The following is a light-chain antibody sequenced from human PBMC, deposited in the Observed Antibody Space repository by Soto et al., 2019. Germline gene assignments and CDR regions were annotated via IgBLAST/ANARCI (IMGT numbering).Light chain of an antibody. CDR1: SSNIWGNS. J-gene: IGLJ1*01. Sequence: QSVMTQPPSVSAAPGQKVTISCSGSSSNIWGNSVSWYQQLPGTAPKLLIYDDNKRPSGIPDRFSGSKSGTSATLGITGFQTWDEADYYCGSWDSSLSAYVFGTGTQVTVL. CDR2: DDN. V-gene: IGLV1-51*01. CDR3: GSWDSSLSAYV.